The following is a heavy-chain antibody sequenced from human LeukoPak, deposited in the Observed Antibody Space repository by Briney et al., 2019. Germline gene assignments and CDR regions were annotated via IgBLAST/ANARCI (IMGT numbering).Heavy chain of an antibody. CDR1: GYTVTGYY. J-gene: IGHJ4*02. Sequence: ASVKVSCKASGYTVTGYYIHWVRQAPGQGLEWMGWINPNTGGTHYAQNFQGRVTMTRDTSISTAYMELGRLGSDDTAMYFCTSGSNIAAPSGPYYFDYWGQGTLVTVSS. V-gene: IGHV1-2*02. CDR2: INPNTGGT. D-gene: IGHD6-13*01. CDR3: TSGSNIAAPSGPYYFDY.